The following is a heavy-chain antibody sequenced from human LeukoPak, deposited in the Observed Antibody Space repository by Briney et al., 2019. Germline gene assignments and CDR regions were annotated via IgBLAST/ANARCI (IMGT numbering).Heavy chain of an antibody. Sequence: SQTLSLTCAVYGGSFSGYYWSWIRQPPGKGLEWIGEINHSGSTNYNPPLKSRVTISVDTSKNQFSLKLSSVTAADTAVYYCASGRYYYGSGSYLGYYYYYMDVWGKGTTVTVSS. CDR2: INHSGST. D-gene: IGHD3-10*01. CDR3: ASGRYYYGSGSYLGYYYYYMDV. CDR1: GGSFSGYY. V-gene: IGHV4-34*01. J-gene: IGHJ6*03.